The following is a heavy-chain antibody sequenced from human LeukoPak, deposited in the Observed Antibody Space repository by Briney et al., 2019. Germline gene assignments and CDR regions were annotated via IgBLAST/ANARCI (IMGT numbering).Heavy chain of an antibody. CDR3: AGGLQSPIKRGFWYMYG. D-gene: IGHD5-18*01. Sequence: SETLPLSCSVSGGSISNYYWNWLRQPPGKGPEWIGYIYYSGSTNYNPSLTSRGTISVDTTKNHYSLILMSVTAADATVYYCAGGLQSPIKRGFWYMYGWGKGTTVTVSS. CDR1: GGSISNYY. V-gene: IGHV4-59*01. CDR2: IYYSGST. J-gene: IGHJ6*03.